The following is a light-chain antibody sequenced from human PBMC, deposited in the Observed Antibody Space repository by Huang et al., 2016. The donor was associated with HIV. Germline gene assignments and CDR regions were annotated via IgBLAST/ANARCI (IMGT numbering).Light chain of an antibody. Sequence: DIQMTQSPSSLSASVGDRVTITGPAGQDITNHLNWYQQRTGKAPKLLIYYTSNLETGVPSRFSGSGSGTDLIFTIASLQPEDIASYYCQQYKNLPFGGGSKAETK. J-gene: IGKJ4*01. CDR1: QDITNH. CDR2: YTS. CDR3: QQYKNLP. V-gene: IGKV1-33*01.